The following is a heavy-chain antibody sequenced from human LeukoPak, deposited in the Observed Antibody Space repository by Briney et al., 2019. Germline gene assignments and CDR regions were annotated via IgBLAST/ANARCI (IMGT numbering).Heavy chain of an antibody. CDR3: ASGYYDFWSGYSSYFDY. V-gene: IGHV4-30-4*01. D-gene: IGHD3-3*01. CDR2: IYYSGST. J-gene: IGHJ4*02. CDR1: GGSISSGDYY. Sequence: PSQTLSLTCTVSGGSISSGDYYWSWIRQPPGKGLEWIGYIYYSGSTYYNPSLKSRVTISVDTSKNQFSLKLSSVTAADTAVYYCASGYYDFWSGYSSYFDYWGQGTLVTVSS.